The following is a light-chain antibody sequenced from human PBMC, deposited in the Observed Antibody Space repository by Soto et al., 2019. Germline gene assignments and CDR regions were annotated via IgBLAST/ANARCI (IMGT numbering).Light chain of an antibody. CDR2: GAS. V-gene: IGKV1-39*01. J-gene: IGKJ3*01. CDR1: QSISSY. Sequence: DIQMTQSPSSLSAFVGDRVTITCRASQSISSYLNWYQQKPGKAPKLLIYGASSLQSGVPSRFSGSGSGTDFTLTISSLQPEDFATYYCQQSYSTPFTFGPGTKVDIK. CDR3: QQSYSTPFT.